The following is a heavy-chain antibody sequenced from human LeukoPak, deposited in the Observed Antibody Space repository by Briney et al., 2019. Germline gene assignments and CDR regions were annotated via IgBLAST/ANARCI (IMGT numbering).Heavy chain of an antibody. CDR3: ARAGRIAAAGTGVDY. CDR1: GGTFSSYA. CDR2: IIPIFGTA. D-gene: IGHD6-13*01. V-gene: IGHV1-69*01. Sequence: SVKVSCKASGGTFSSYAISWVRQAPGQGLEWMGGIIPIFGTANYAQKFQGRVTITADESTSTAYMELSSLRSEDTAVYYCARAGRIAAAGTGVDYWGQGTLVTVSS. J-gene: IGHJ4*02.